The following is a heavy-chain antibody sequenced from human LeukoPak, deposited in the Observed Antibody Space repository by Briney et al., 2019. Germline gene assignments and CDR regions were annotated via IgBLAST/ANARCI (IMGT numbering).Heavy chain of an antibody. V-gene: IGHV3-23*01. CDR1: AFTFSSYA. CDR3: ASRITMIVDSSY. D-gene: IGHD3-22*01. J-gene: IGHJ4*02. Sequence: GGSLRLSCAPSAFTFSSYAMSCVRQAPGKGLEWVSAISGRGGSTYYVDSVKGRFTISRDNSKNTLYLQMNSLRAEDTAVYYCASRITMIVDSSYWGQGTLVTVSS. CDR2: ISGRGGST.